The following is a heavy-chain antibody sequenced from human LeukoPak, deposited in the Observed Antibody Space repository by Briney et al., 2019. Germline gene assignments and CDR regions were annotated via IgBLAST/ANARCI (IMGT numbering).Heavy chain of an antibody. J-gene: IGHJ4*02. CDR1: GFTFSSYG. CDR3: ARGSTYYDSSGQVPFDY. CDR2: ISSSSSTI. V-gene: IGHV3-48*01. Sequence: GGSLRLSCAASGFTFSSYGMHWVRQAPGKGLEWVSYISSSSSTIYYADSVKGRFTISRDNAKNSLYLQMNSLRAEDTAVYYCARGSTYYDSSGQVPFDYWGQGTLVTVSS. D-gene: IGHD3-22*01.